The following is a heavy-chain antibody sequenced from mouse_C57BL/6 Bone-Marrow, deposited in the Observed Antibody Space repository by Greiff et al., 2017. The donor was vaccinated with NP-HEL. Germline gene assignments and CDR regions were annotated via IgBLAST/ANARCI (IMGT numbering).Heavy chain of an antibody. V-gene: IGHV1-15*01. Sequence: VQLQQSGAELVRPGASVTLSCKASGYTFTDYEMHWVKQTPVHGLEWIGAIDPETGGTAYNQKFKGKAILTADKSSSTAYMELRSLTSEDSAVYYCTILPSYYFDYWGQGTTLTVSS. CDR1: GYTFTDYE. CDR3: TILPSYYFDY. CDR2: IDPETGGT. J-gene: IGHJ2*01.